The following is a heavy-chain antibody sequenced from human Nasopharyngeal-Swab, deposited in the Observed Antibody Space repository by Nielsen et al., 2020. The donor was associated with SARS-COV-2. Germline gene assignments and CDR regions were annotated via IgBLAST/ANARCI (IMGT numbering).Heavy chain of an antibody. Sequence: SGPTLVKPPQTLTLTCSFSGFSFTTSGMTAGWIRQPPGKALEWLALIYWNDYKRYRPSLESRLTIAKDTSKNRVVLTITNVDPADTATYFCTQYNYGRRNFDLWGRGTLVTVSS. CDR2: IYWNDYK. CDR1: GFSFTTSGMT. J-gene: IGHJ2*01. D-gene: IGHD5-18*01. V-gene: IGHV2-5*01. CDR3: TQYNYGRRNFDL.